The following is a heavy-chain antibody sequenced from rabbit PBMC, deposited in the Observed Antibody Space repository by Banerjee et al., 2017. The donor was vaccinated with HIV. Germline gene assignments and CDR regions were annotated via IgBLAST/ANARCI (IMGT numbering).Heavy chain of an antibody. CDR1: GFSFNNKYV. D-gene: IGHD1-1*01. CDR3: ARPSSSGYYSSYDFKL. V-gene: IGHV1S45*01. J-gene: IGHJ4*01. Sequence: QEQLEESGGDLVKPEGSLTLTCTASGFSFNNKYVMCWVRQAPGKGLEWIGCIDTGSGSSYYANWAKGRFTFSKASSTTVTLQMTSLTAADTATYFCARPSSSGYYSSYDFKLWGQGTLVTVS. CDR2: IDTGSGSS.